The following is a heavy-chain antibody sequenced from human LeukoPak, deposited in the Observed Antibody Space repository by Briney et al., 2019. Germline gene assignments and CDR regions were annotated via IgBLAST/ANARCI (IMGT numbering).Heavy chain of an antibody. Sequence: SETLSLTCTVSGGSISSSSYYWGWIRQPPGKGLEWIGSIYYSGSTNYNPSLKSRVTISVDTSKNQFSLKLSSVTAADTAVYYCARGPVGGTTYNDGDAFDIWGQGTMVTVSS. D-gene: IGHD1-7*01. CDR2: IYYSGST. J-gene: IGHJ3*02. CDR3: ARGPVGGTTYNDGDAFDI. V-gene: IGHV4-39*07. CDR1: GGSISSSSYY.